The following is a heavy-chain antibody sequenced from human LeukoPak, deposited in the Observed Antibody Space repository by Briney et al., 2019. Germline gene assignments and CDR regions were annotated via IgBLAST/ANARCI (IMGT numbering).Heavy chain of an antibody. CDR3: ARGPYDYVWGSYRYVSPPFDY. CDR1: GDSISSSSYY. V-gene: IGHV4-39*07. CDR2: IYYSGST. J-gene: IGHJ4*02. Sequence: SETLSLTCTVSGDSISSSSYYWGWIRQPPGKGLEWIGSIYYSGSTYYNPSLKSRVTISVDTSKNQFSLKLSSVTAADTAVYYCARGPYDYVWGSYRYVSPPFDYWGQGTLVTVSS. D-gene: IGHD3-16*02.